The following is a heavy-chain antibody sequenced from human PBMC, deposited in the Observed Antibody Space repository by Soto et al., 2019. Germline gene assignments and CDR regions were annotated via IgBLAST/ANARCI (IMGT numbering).Heavy chain of an antibody. CDR1: GFRFSGYG. V-gene: IGHV3-30*18. D-gene: IGHD3-22*01. Sequence: GGSLRLSCSASGFRFSGYGMHWVRQAPGKGLEWVAVISYDGSNKYYADSVKGRFTISRDNSKNTLYLQMNSLRAEDTAVYYCGKXPYYYDRTTESPLPDFGYYYYGMDVWGQGTTVTVYS. CDR3: GKXPYYYDRTTESPLPDFGYYYYGMDV. J-gene: IGHJ6*02. CDR2: ISYDGSNK.